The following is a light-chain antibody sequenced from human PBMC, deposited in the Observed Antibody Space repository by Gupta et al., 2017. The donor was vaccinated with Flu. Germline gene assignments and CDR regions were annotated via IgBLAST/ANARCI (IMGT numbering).Light chain of an antibody. J-gene: IGLJ3*02. CDR1: KLGDKY. Sequence: SYELTQPPSVSVSPGQTASITCSGDKLGDKYVYWYQQKTGQSPVLVMYQDKKRPSGIPERFSGSNSGNTATLTISGTQSMDEADYFCQSWESSTAVFGGGTTLTVL. CDR3: QSWESSTAV. CDR2: QDK. V-gene: IGLV3-1*01.